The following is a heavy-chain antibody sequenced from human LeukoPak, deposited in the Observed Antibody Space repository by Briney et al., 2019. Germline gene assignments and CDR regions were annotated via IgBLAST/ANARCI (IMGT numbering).Heavy chain of an antibody. CDR3: ARLPGGAWFDP. D-gene: IGHD3-10*01. Sequence: GGSLRLSCAASGFTVSSNYMSWVRQAPGKGLEWVSIIYSGGSTFYADSVKGRFTISRDNAKNSLYLQMNSLRADGTAVYYCARLPGGAWFDPWGQGTLVTVSS. V-gene: IGHV3-53*01. CDR1: GFTVSSNY. J-gene: IGHJ5*02. CDR2: IYSGGST.